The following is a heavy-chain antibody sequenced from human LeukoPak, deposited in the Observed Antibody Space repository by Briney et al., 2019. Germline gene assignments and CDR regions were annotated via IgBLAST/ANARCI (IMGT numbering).Heavy chain of an antibody. CDR2: ISYDGSSK. CDR3: ARDGQLGYTFSFYYYYMDV. CDR1: GFTFSNYW. D-gene: IGHD2-15*01. V-gene: IGHV3-30*03. J-gene: IGHJ6*03. Sequence: PGGSLRLSCVASGFTFSNYWMHWVRQAPGKGLEWVAVISYDGSSKYYADSVKGRFTISRDNSKNTLYLQMNSLRAEDTAVCYCARDGQLGYTFSFYYYYMDVWGKGTTVTVSS.